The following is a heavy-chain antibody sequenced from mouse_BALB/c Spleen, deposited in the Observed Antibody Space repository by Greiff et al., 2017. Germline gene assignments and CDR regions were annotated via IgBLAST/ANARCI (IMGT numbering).Heavy chain of an antibody. J-gene: IGHJ3*01. CDR3: ARDMITTFWFAY. CDR2: IWSGGST. Sequence: VKLMESGPGLVQPSQSLSITCTVSGFSLTSNGVHWVRQSPGKGLEWLGVIWSGGSTDYNAAFISRLSISKDNSKSQVFFKMNSLQANDTAIYYCARDMITTFWFAYWGQGTLVTVSA. CDR1: GFSLTSNG. V-gene: IGHV2-2*02. D-gene: IGHD2-4*01.